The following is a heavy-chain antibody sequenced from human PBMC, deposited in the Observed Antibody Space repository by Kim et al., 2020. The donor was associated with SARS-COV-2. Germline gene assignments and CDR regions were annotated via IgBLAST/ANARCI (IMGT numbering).Heavy chain of an antibody. CDR3: ARGRPYYYGSGRVY. CDR2: ISSRGMSI. CDR1: GFTFSSYE. V-gene: IGHV3-48*03. Sequence: GSLRLSCAASGFTFSSYEMYWVRQAPGKGLEWVSYISSRGMSIYYADSVKGRFIISRDNAKNSLDLQMNSLRAEDTAFYYCARGRPYYYGSGRVYWGQGTLVTVSS. J-gene: IGHJ4*02. D-gene: IGHD3-10*01.